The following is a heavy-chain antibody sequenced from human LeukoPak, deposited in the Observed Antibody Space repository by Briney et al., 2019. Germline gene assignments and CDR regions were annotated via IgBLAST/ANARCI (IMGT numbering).Heavy chain of an antibody. CDR1: GGSFSGYY. CDR2: INHSGST. J-gene: IGHJ5*02. CDR3: ARVVVAITMSNWFDP. Sequence: PSETLSLTCAVYGGSFSGYYWSWIRQPPGKGLEWIGEINHSGSTNYNPSLKSRVTISVDTSKNQFSLKLSSVTAADTAVYYCARVVVAITMSNWFDPWGQGTLVTVSS. D-gene: IGHD3-22*01. V-gene: IGHV4-34*01.